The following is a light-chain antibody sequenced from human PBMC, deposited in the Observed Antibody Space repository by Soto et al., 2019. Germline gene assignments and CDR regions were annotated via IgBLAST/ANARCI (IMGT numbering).Light chain of an antibody. CDR3: QQYHNWPPIT. V-gene: IGKV3D-15*01. J-gene: IGKJ5*01. CDR1: QSISNN. CDR2: GAS. Sequence: EIVMTQSPATLSLSPWERATLSCRSRQSISNNLAWYQQKLGQAPRLLIYGASTRATGIPARFSGSGSGTEFTLTISSLQSEDFAVYYCQQYHNWPPITFGQGTRLEI.